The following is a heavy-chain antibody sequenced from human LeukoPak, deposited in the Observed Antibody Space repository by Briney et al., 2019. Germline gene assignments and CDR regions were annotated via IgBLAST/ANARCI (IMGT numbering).Heavy chain of an antibody. Sequence: KPSETLSLTCTVSGGSISNYYWSWIQQPPGKGLEWIGYIYCSGSTNYNPSLKSRVTISVDMSKNQFSLKLSSVTAADTAVYYCARHWSSSGWLMDYWGQGTLVTVSS. J-gene: IGHJ4*02. CDR3: ARHWSSSGWLMDY. D-gene: IGHD6-19*01. CDR1: GGSISNYY. CDR2: IYCSGST. V-gene: IGHV4-59*08.